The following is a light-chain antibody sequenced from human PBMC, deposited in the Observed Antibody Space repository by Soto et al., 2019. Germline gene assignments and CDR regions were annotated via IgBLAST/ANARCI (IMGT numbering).Light chain of an antibody. CDR2: GAS. CDR1: QGVSSSY. V-gene: IGKV3-20*01. J-gene: IGKJ4*01. Sequence: EIVLTQSPGTLSLSPGERATLSCRASQGVSSSYLAWYQQKPGQPPRLLIYGASRRATGIPDRFSGSGSGTDFTLTSTRREPEDFAVYYCQHYRTSFGGGTKVEIK. CDR3: QHYRTS.